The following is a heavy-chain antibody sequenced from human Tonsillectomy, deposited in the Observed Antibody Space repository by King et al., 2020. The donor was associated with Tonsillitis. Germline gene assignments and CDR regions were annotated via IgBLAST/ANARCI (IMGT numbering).Heavy chain of an antibody. CDR2: IYYSGST. J-gene: IGHJ6*03. D-gene: IGHD3-3*01. V-gene: IGHV4-31*03. CDR1: DGSISDGAYY. Sequence: VPLQESGPGLVKPSQTLSLTCTVSDGSISDGAYYWRWIRQHPGRGLERIGYIYYSGSTFYNPSLKSRVTLSVDTSKNQFSLKLSSVTAADTAVYYCARVLPTIFGVVNFFYYMDVWGKGTTVTVSS. CDR3: ARVLPTIFGVVNFFYYMDV.